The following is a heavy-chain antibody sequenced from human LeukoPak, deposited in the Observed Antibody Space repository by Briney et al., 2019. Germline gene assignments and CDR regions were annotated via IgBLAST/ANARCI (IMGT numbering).Heavy chain of an antibody. Sequence: GGSLRLSCAASGFTVSSSFMSWVRQAPGKGLEWVSIIYNNCDTYYADSVKGRFTISRDNSKNTVYLQMDSLRDEDTAVYHCARGSGAPWGQGTLVTVFS. CDR1: GFTVSSSF. CDR2: IYNNCDT. V-gene: IGHV3-53*01. J-gene: IGHJ5*02. CDR3: ARGSGAP. D-gene: IGHD6-19*01.